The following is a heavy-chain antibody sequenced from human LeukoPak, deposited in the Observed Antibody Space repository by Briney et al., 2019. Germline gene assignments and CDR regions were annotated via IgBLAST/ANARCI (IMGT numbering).Heavy chain of an antibody. CDR2: INDSGRS. CDR1: GGSFSGYY. CDR3: ARDFDGDSYGYGSFDY. D-gene: IGHD5-18*01. J-gene: IGHJ4*02. Sequence: SETLSLTCGVYGGSFSGYYWSWIRQPPGKGLEWIGEINDSGRSNYKPSLKSRVTISEDTSKNQFSLKLSSVTAADTAVYYCARDFDGDSYGYGSFDYWGQGTLVTVSS. V-gene: IGHV4-34*01.